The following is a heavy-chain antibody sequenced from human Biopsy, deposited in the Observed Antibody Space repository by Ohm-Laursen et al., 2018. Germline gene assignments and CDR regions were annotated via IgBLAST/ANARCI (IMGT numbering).Heavy chain of an antibody. D-gene: IGHD3-10*01. CDR2: IIPILGTV. CDR1: GDTFTTSA. V-gene: IGHV1-69*04. CDR3: ASGGIGGIGLDV. J-gene: IGHJ6*02. Sequence: GASVKVSCKASGDTFTTSAISWVRQVPGQGLDWMGRIIPILGTVDYGQNFQGRVTIRADTSTTFLELTSLRYDDTAVYYCASGGIGGIGLDVWGLGTTVTVPS.